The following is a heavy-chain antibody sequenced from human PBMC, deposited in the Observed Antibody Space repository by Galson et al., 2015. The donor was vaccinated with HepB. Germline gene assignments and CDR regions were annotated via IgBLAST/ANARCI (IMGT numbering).Heavy chain of an antibody. V-gene: IGHV4-30-2*01. CDR2: IYHSGST. Sequence: TLSLTCAVSGGSISSGGYSWSWIRQPPGKGLEWIGYIYHSGSTYYNPSLKSRVTISVDRSKNQFSLKLSSVTAADTAVYYCARSGLDYDILTGSTLGGYFDYWGQGTLVTVSS. D-gene: IGHD3-9*01. CDR3: ARSGLDYDILTGSTLGGYFDY. CDR1: GGSISSGGYS. J-gene: IGHJ4*02.